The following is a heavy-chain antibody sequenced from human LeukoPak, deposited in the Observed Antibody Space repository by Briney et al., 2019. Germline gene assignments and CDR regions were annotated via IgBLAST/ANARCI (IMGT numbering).Heavy chain of an antibody. Sequence: SETLSLTCTVSGGSISSSSYYWGWIRQPPGKGLEWIGSIYYSGSTYYNPPLKSRVTISVDTSKNQFSLKLSSVTAADTAVYYCARHSPPNWSGYYTPFDYWGQGTLVTVSS. CDR1: GGSISSSSYY. V-gene: IGHV4-39*01. CDR3: ARHSPPNWSGYYTPFDY. CDR2: IYYSGST. D-gene: IGHD3-3*01. J-gene: IGHJ4*02.